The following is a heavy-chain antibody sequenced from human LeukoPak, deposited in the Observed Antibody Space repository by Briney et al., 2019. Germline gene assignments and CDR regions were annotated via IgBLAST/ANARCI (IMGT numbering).Heavy chain of an antibody. CDR2: IKQDGSQG. V-gene: IGHV3-7*01. Sequence: GGSVRLSCAASGFTFTTSWMSWVRQAPGKGLEWVANIKQDGSQGYYVDSVKGRFTISRDNTKNSLYLQMNSLRAEDTAVYYCARAMFNNGWYPDYFDYWGQGTLVTVSS. CDR1: GFTFTTSW. CDR3: ARAMFNNGWYPDYFDY. J-gene: IGHJ4*02. D-gene: IGHD6-19*01.